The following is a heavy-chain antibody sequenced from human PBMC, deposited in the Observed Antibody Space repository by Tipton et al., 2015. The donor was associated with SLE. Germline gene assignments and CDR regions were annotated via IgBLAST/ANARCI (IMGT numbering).Heavy chain of an antibody. D-gene: IGHD3-10*01. CDR1: GFTFSSYS. V-gene: IGHV3-21*01. CDR2: ISSSSSYI. CDR3: ARVFAMVRGVTNQRDV. Sequence: SLRLSCAASGFTFSSYSMNWVRQAPGKGLEWVSSISSSSSYIYYADSVKGRFTISRDNAKNSLYLQMNSLRAEDTAVYYCARVFAMVRGVTNQRDVWGQGTTVTVSS. J-gene: IGHJ6*02.